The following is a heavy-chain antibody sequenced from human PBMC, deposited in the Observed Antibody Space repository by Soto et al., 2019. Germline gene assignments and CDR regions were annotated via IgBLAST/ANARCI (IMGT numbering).Heavy chain of an antibody. CDR1: GFTFSSYA. V-gene: IGHV3-64*01. CDR2: ISSNGGST. CDR3: ARDRRRYGSGSYAFDY. J-gene: IGHJ4*02. Sequence: EVQLVESGGGLVQPGGSLRLSCAASGFTFSSYAMHWVRQAPGKGLKYVSAISSNGGSTYYAKSGKGRFTISRDNSKNTPYLQMCGVRAEDMSVYYCARDRRRYGSGSYAFDYWGQGTVVTVSS. D-gene: IGHD3-10*01.